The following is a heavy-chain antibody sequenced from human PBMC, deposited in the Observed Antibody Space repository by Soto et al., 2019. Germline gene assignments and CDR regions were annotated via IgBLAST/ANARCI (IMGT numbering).Heavy chain of an antibody. D-gene: IGHD3-22*01. Sequence: ASVKVSCKPYGYTFSAYYMHWVRQAPGQGLEWMGWINPKSGGTLYAQRFQGRVIMTRDTSISTAYMELSRLRSDDTAVYYCARGGTFAYDTSGYSVYWGQGTLVTVSS. V-gene: IGHV1-2*02. J-gene: IGHJ4*02. CDR3: ARGGTFAYDTSGYSVY. CDR2: INPKSGGT. CDR1: GYTFSAYY.